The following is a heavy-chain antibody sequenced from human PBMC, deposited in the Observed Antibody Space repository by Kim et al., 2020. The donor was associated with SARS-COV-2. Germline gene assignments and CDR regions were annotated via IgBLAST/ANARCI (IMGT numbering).Heavy chain of an antibody. D-gene: IGHD3-22*01. CDR2: IYFSGST. Sequence: SETLSLTCTVSGASISSSIYYWGWIRQSPGNGLEWIGSIYFSGSTYYNPSLRSRVTISVDTSKNQFALKLSSVTAADTAVYYCVRDLANYYESSGSFDYWGQGSLVTVSS. CDR3: VRDLANYYESSGSFDY. J-gene: IGHJ4*02. V-gene: IGHV4-39*06. CDR1: GASISSSIYY.